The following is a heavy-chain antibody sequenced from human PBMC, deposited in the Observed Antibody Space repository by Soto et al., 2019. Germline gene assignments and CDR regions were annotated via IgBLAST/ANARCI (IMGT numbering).Heavy chain of an antibody. Sequence: SETLSLTCSVSGGSIINYYWSWLRQPPGKGLEWIGYVYYSGHVSDSGRTNYNPSLNGRVTISVDTSKNQFSLNLNSVTAADKAVYYCVRQPTPVLTPAYCHYWGPGALVTVSS. V-gene: IGHV4-59*01. CDR1: GGSIINYY. CDR2: VYYSGHVSDSGRT. D-gene: IGHD2-8*01. J-gene: IGHJ4*02. CDR3: VRQPTPVLTPAYCHY.